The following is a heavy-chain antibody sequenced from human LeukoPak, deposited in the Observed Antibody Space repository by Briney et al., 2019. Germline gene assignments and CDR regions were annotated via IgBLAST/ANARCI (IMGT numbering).Heavy chain of an antibody. J-gene: IGHJ4*02. CDR1: GFTFSSYE. CDR3: AGTYSGYASPDY. D-gene: IGHD5-12*01. Sequence: PGGSLRLSCAASGFTFSSYEMNWVRQAPGKGLEWVSYISSSGSTIYYADSVKGRFTISRDNAKNSLYLQMNSLRAEDTAVYYCAGTYSGYASPDYWGQGTLVTVSS. CDR2: ISSSGSTI. V-gene: IGHV3-48*03.